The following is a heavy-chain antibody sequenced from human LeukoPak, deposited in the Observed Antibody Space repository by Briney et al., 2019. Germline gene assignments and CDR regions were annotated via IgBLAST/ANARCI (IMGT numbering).Heavy chain of an antibody. CDR2: IYHSGRT. CDR1: GGSISTAGYY. CDR3: ARISGGGYSISEGAFDI. Sequence: SQTLSLTCAVSGGSISTAGYYWSWIRQPPGMGLEWIGFIYHSGRTYYNPSLSSRVTISVDRSKNEFSLNLISVTAADTAVYYCARISGGGYSISEGAFDIWGQGTKVTVSS. D-gene: IGHD2-21*01. V-gene: IGHV4-30-2*01. J-gene: IGHJ3*02.